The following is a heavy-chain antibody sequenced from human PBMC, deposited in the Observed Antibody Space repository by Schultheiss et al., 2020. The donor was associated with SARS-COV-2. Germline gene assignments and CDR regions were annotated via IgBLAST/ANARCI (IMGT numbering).Heavy chain of an antibody. J-gene: IGHJ1*01. D-gene: IGHD6-19*01. Sequence: GGSLRLSCAASGFTFSSYGMHWVRQAPGKGLEWVAVIWYDGSNKYYADSVKGRFTISRDNSKNTLYLQMNSLRAEDTAVYYCAKDLRIAVALQHWGQGTLVTVLL. CDR1: GFTFSSYG. CDR3: AKDLRIAVALQH. CDR2: IWYDGSNK. V-gene: IGHV3-30*02.